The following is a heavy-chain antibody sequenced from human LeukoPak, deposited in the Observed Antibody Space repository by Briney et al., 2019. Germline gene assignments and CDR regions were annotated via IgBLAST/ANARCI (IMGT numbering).Heavy chain of an antibody. Sequence: GGSLRLSCAASGFTFSSYAMSWVRQAPGRGLEWVSAISGSGGSTYYADSVKGRFTISRDNSKNTLYLQMNSLRAEDTAVYYCAKYPGGSYYGYWGQGTLVTVSS. J-gene: IGHJ4*02. CDR3: AKYPGGSYYGY. CDR1: GFTFSSYA. V-gene: IGHV3-23*01. CDR2: ISGSGGST. D-gene: IGHD1-26*01.